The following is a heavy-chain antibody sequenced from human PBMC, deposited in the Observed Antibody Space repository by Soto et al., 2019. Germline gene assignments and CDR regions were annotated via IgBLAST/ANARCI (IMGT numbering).Heavy chain of an antibody. V-gene: IGHV3-23*01. Sequence: EVQLLESGGGLVQPGGSLRLSCAASGFTFSSYAMSWVRQAPGKGLEWVSAISGSGGSTYYADSVKGRFIISRDNSKNTLYLQMNSLRAADTAVYYCAKSSYYDYIWGIGAFDIWGQGTMVTVSS. CDR1: GFTFSSYA. D-gene: IGHD3-16*01. CDR3: AKSSYYDYIWGIGAFDI. J-gene: IGHJ3*02. CDR2: ISGSGGST.